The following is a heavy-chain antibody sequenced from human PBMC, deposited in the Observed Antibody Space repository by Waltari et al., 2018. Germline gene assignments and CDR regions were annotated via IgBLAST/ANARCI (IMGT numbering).Heavy chain of an antibody. J-gene: IGHJ4*02. D-gene: IGHD6-13*01. CDR1: GYTFTGYY. Sequence: QVQLVQSGAEVKKPGASVKVSCKASGYTFTGYYMHWVRQAPGQGLEWMGRINPNSGGTNDAQKFQGRVTMTRDTSASTAYMELSSLRSEDTAVYYCARGWGKQQLVQDYWGQGTLVTVSS. V-gene: IGHV1-2*06. CDR3: ARGWGKQQLVQDY. CDR2: INPNSGGT.